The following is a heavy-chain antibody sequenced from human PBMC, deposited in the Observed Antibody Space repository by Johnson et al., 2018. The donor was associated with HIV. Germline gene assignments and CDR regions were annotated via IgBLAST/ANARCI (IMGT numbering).Heavy chain of an antibody. Sequence: LVESGGGVVQPGGSLRLSCAASGFTFSSYGMHWVRQAPGKGLEWVAVISYDGSNKYYADSVKGRFTISRDNSKNTLYLQMNSLRAEDTAVYYCARAKGGSYSDEQGAFDIWGQGTMVTVSS. CDR3: ARAKGGSYSDEQGAFDI. J-gene: IGHJ3*02. D-gene: IGHD1-26*01. V-gene: IGHV3-30*19. CDR2: ISYDGSNK. CDR1: GFTFSSYG.